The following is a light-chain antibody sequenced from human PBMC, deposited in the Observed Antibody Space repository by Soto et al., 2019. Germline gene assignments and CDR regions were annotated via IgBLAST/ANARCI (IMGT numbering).Light chain of an antibody. CDR2: GAS. V-gene: IGKV3-15*01. J-gene: IGKJ4*01. Sequence: EKVMTQSPATLSVSPGERATLSCRASQSISSQLAWYQQKPGQAPRLLIYGASTRATGIPARFSGSGSGTEFTLTISSLQSEDSAVYYCQQYSSWPLTFGGGTKVEI. CDR1: QSISSQ. CDR3: QQYSSWPLT.